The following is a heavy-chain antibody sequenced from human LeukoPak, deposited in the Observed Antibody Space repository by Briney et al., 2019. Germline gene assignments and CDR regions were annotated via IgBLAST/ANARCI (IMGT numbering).Heavy chain of an antibody. CDR2: ISAYNGDT. CDR3: ARDLEGLERYFDY. J-gene: IGHJ4*02. D-gene: IGHD1-1*01. V-gene: IGHV1-18*01. CDR1: GYTFTSYG. Sequence: ASVKVSCKTSGYTFTSYGISWVRQAPGQGLEWMGWISAYNGDTNYAQKLQGRITMTTDTSTSTAYMELSRLRSDDTAVYYCARDLEGLERYFDYWGQGTLVTVSP.